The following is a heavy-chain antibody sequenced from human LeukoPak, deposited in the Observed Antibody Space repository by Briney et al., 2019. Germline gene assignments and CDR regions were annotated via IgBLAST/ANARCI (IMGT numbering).Heavy chain of an antibody. J-gene: IGHJ5*02. CDR3: ARRYCGGDCTFDWFDP. Sequence: SSGTLSLTCTVSGGSISSSSYYWGWIRQPPGKGLEWIGSIYYSGNTYYNPSLKSRATISVDTSKNQFSLKLSSVTAADTAVYYCARRYCGGDCTFDWFDPWGQGTLVTVSS. D-gene: IGHD2-21*02. CDR1: GGSISSSSYY. CDR2: IYYSGNT. V-gene: IGHV4-39*01.